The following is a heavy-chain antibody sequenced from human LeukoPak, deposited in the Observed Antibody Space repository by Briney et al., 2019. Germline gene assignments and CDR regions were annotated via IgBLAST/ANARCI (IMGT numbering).Heavy chain of an antibody. V-gene: IGHV3-48*03. J-gene: IGHJ4*02. D-gene: IGHD6-19*01. CDR2: ISSSGSTI. CDR3: ASTSGWYEPIDY. CDR1: GFTFSSYE. Sequence: GGSLILSCAASGFTFSSYEMNWVRQAPGKGLEWVSYISSSGSTIYYADSVRGRFTISRDNAKNSLYLQMNSLRAEDTAVYYCASTSGWYEPIDYWGQGTLVTVSS.